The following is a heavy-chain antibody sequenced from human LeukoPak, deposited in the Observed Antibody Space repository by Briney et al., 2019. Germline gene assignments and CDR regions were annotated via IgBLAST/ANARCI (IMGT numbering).Heavy chain of an antibody. CDR2: IYDSGST. D-gene: IGHD5-24*01. J-gene: IGHJ4*02. CDR3: AREHRDERSIGDYNYLDY. V-gene: IGHV4-59*01. Sequence: SETLSLTCTVSGGSISSYYWSWIRQPPGKGLEWIGYIYDSGSTNYNPSLKSRVTISVDTSKNQFSLKLSSVTAADTAVYYCAREHRDERSIGDYNYLDYWGQGTLVTVSS. CDR1: GGSISSYY.